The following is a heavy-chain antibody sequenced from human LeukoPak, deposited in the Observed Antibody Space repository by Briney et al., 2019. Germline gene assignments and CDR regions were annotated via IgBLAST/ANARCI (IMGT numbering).Heavy chain of an antibody. Sequence: SETLSLTCAVYGGSFSGYYWSWIRQPPGKGLEWIGEINHSGSTNYNPSLKSRVTISVDTSKNQFSLKLSSVTAADTAVYYCARYESSACGGDCFHAFDIWGQGTMVTVSS. J-gene: IGHJ3*02. V-gene: IGHV4-34*01. D-gene: IGHD2-21*02. CDR1: GGSFSGYY. CDR2: INHSGST. CDR3: ARYESSACGGDCFHAFDI.